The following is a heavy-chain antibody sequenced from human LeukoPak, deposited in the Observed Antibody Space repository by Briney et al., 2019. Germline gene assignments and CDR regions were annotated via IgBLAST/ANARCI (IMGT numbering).Heavy chain of an antibody. CDR2: IRYDGSHK. CDR3: AKDLLKEGSYGSGIDWFDP. D-gene: IGHD3-10*01. J-gene: IGHJ5*02. Sequence: GGSLRLSCAASGFIFSNYGMHWVRQAPGKGLEWVSFIRYDGSHKHYADSVKGRFAISRENSKKTLYLQMNSLRPEDTAMYYCAKDLLKEGSYGSGIDWFDPWGQGAQVTVSS. V-gene: IGHV3-30*02. CDR1: GFIFSNYG.